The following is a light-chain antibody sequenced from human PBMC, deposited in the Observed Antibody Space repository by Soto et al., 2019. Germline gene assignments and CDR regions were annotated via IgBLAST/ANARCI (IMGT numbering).Light chain of an antibody. CDR1: SNDVGGYDL. J-gene: IGLJ2*01. CDR2: EVN. CDR3: CSFAGGATFV. Sequence: QSALTQPASVSGSPGRSITISCTGTSNDVGGYDLVSWYQHNPGKAPKLMIYEVNKRPSGVSDRFSGSKSGNTASLTISTLQPEDEAAYSCCSFAGGATFVFGGGTKHRP. V-gene: IGLV2-23*02.